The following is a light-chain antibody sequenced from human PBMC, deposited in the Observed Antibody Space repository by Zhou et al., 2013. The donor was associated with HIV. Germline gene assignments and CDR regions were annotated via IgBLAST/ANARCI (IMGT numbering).Light chain of an antibody. Sequence: DLQMTQSPSTLSASIGDRVTITCRASQNIDTWLAWHQQKPGKAPKLLIYTTSNLEDGVPSRFSGSGSGTEFTLTISSLQPDDFATYYCQQYNNYASWTFGQGTTVEIK. CDR3: QQYNNYASWT. CDR1: QNIDTW. CDR2: TTS. V-gene: IGKV1-5*03. J-gene: IGKJ1*01.